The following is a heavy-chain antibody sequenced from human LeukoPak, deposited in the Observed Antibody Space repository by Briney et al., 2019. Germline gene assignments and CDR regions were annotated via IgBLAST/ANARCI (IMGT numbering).Heavy chain of an antibody. CDR1: GVSINGNY. D-gene: IGHD3-3*01. CDR2: VSDTGDT. J-gene: IGHJ5*02. CDR3: ARVFRGVVTSNWFDP. Sequence: PSETLSLTCTVSGVSINGNYWTWIRQLPGKGLEWIGLVSDTGDTDYNPSLKSRLTISADTSKSQLSLSLSSVTAADTALYYCARVFRGVVTSNWFDPWGQGTLVTVSS. V-gene: IGHV4-59*01.